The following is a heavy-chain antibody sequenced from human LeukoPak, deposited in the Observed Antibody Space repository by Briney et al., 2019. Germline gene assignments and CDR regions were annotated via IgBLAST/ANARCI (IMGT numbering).Heavy chain of an antibody. CDR2: ISSSGSSI. V-gene: IGHV3-48*03. CDR3: ARDSSGHGSYYAMDV. Sequence: GGSLRLSCAASGFTFSSYEMNWVRLAPGKGLEWVSYISSSGSSIYYADSVKGRFTISRDNAKNSLYLQMNSLRAEDTAVYHCARDSSGHGSYYAMDVWGQGTTVTVSS. D-gene: IGHD3-10*01. CDR1: GFTFSSYE. J-gene: IGHJ6*02.